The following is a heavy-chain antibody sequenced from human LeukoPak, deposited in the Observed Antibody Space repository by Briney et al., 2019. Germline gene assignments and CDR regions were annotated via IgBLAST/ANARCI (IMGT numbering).Heavy chain of an antibody. V-gene: IGHV3-21*04. Sequence: GGSLRLSCAASGFTFSSYSMNWVRQAPGKGLEWVSSISSSSSYIYYADSVKGRFTISRDDSKNSLYLQMNSLRPEDTALYYCAASDGEQQLALWGQGTLVTVSS. CDR1: GFTFSSYS. CDR3: AASDGEQQLAL. CDR2: ISSSSSYI. D-gene: IGHD1-1*01. J-gene: IGHJ4*02.